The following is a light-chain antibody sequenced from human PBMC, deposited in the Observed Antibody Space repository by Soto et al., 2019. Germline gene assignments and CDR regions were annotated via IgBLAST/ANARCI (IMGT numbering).Light chain of an antibody. CDR2: GAT. CDR3: QQSYRTPRT. V-gene: IGKV1-6*01. J-gene: IGKJ1*01. Sequence: IQMTQSPSSLSASVGDRVTISCRASQGISNYLAWYQQRPGKAPKLLIFGATTLQSGVPSRFSASGSGPDFTLTISSLQPEDFATYYCQQSYRTPRTFGQGTKVDIK. CDR1: QGISNY.